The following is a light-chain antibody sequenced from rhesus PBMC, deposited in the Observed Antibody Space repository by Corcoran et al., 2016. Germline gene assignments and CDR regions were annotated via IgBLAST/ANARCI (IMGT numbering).Light chain of an antibody. V-gene: IGKV1-36*02. Sequence: DIQMTQSPSSLSASVGDRVTITCRASQDIDGYLSWYQQKPEKAPERLIYSVSILESGVPSRFSGSGSGAECTLSISSLQPEDFGTYYCLQDYITPYSFGQGTKVEI. CDR1: QDIDGY. CDR3: LQDYITPYS. CDR2: SVS. J-gene: IGKJ2*01.